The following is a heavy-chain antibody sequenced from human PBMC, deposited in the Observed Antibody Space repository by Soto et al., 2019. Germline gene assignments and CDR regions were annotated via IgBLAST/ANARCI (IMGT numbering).Heavy chain of an antibody. CDR3: AGTYYYGSGSYYSDYYYYGMDV. Sequence: SETLSLTCTVSGGSISSYYWSWIRQPPGKGLEWIGYIYYSGSTNYNPSLKSRVTISVDKSKNQFSLKLSSVTAADTAVYYCAGTYYYGSGSYYSDYYYYGMDVWGQGTTVTVSS. V-gene: IGHV4-59*12. CDR2: IYYSGST. D-gene: IGHD3-10*01. J-gene: IGHJ6*02. CDR1: GGSISSYY.